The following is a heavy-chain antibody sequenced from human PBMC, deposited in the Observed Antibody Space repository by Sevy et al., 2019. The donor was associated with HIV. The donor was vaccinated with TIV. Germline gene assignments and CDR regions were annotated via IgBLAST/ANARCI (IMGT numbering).Heavy chain of an antibody. CDR3: ATSPDYCSGGSCYSVRDTGYFDL. CDR2: IIPIFGTA. D-gene: IGHD2-15*01. Sequence: ASVKVSCKASGGTFSSYAISWVRQAPGQGLEWMGGIIPIFGTANYAQKFQGRVTITADESTSTAYMELSSLRSEDTAVYYCATSPDYCSGGSCYSVRDTGYFDLWCRGTLVTVSS. CDR1: GGTFSSYA. J-gene: IGHJ2*01. V-gene: IGHV1-69*13.